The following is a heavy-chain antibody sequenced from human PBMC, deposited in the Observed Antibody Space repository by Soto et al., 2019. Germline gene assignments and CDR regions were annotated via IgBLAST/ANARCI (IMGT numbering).Heavy chain of an antibody. J-gene: IGHJ4*02. CDR3: ARDHGFGGVIGYFDY. CDR2: IWYDGSNK. Sequence: QVQLMESGGGVVQPGRSLRLSCAASGFTFSSYGMHWVRQAPGKGLEWVAVIWYDGSNKYYADSVKGRFTISRDNSKNTLYLQMNSLRAEDTAVYYCARDHGFGGVIGYFDYWGQGTLVTVSS. V-gene: IGHV3-33*01. D-gene: IGHD3-16*02. CDR1: GFTFSSYG.